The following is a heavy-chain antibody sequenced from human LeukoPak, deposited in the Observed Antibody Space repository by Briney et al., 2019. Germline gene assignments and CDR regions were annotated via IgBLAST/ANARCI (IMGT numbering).Heavy chain of an antibody. Sequence: ASVKVSCKASGYTFTNYGISWVRQAPGQGLEWMGWISAYNGNTNYAQKLQGRVTMTTDTSTSTAYMELRSPRSDDTAVYYCARDLPTYSSSWYLWGQGTLVTVSS. D-gene: IGHD6-13*01. V-gene: IGHV1-18*01. CDR1: GYTFTNYG. J-gene: IGHJ4*02. CDR2: ISAYNGNT. CDR3: ARDLPTYSSSWYL.